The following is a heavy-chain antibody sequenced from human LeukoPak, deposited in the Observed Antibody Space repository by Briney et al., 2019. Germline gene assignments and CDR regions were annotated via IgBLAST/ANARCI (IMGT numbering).Heavy chain of an antibody. CDR2: IYYSGST. CDR3: ARHPVRYCSGVNCFVTWFDP. Sequence: SETLSLTCTVSGGSISSSSYYWGWIRQPPGKGLEWIGSIYYSGSTYYNPSLKSRVTISVDTSKNQFSLKLSSVTAADTAVYYCARHPVRYCSGVNCFVTWFDPWGQGTLVTVSS. D-gene: IGHD2-15*01. J-gene: IGHJ5*02. V-gene: IGHV4-39*01. CDR1: GGSISSSSYY.